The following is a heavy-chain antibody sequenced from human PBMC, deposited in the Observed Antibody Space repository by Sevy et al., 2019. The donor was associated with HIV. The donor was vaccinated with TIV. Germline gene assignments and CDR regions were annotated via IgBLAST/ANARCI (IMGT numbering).Heavy chain of an antibody. V-gene: IGHV4-59*01. J-gene: IGHJ4*02. Sequence: SETLSLTCTVSGGSISSYFWSWIRQPPGKGLEWIGNIYFTGTTHYHPSLKSRVTMSLDTSKSQFSLKLSSVTAADTAVYYCAKAVYACIVVVTNGFDYWGQGTLVTVSS. CDR3: AKAVYACIVVVTNGFDY. CDR1: GGSISSYF. CDR2: IYFTGTT. D-gene: IGHD3-22*01.